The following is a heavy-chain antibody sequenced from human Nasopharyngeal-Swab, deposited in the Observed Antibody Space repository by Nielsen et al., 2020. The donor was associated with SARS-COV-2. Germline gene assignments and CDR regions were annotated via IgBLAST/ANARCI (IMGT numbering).Heavy chain of an antibody. CDR2: ISSSSSYI. Sequence: GESLKISCAASGFTFSSYSMNWVRQAPGKGLEWVSSISSSSSYIYYADSVKGRFTISRDNAKNSLYLQMNSLRAEDTAVYYCARLEDYYDSSGYTDWGQGTLVTVSS. J-gene: IGHJ4*02. CDR1: GFTFSSYS. V-gene: IGHV3-21*01. D-gene: IGHD3-22*01. CDR3: ARLEDYYDSSGYTD.